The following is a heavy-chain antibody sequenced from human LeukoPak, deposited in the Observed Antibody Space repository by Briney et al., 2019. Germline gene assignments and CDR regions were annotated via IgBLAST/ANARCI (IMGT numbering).Heavy chain of an antibody. CDR2: IKQDGSEK. Sequence: GGSLRLSCAASGFTFSSYWMSWVRQAPGKGLEWVANIKQDGSEKYYVDSVKGRFTISRDNAKNSLYLQMNSLRAEDTALYYCAKDMGSGSYGSAFDIWGQGTMVTVSS. CDR3: AKDMGSGSYGSAFDI. D-gene: IGHD1-26*01. J-gene: IGHJ3*02. V-gene: IGHV3-7*03. CDR1: GFTFSSYW.